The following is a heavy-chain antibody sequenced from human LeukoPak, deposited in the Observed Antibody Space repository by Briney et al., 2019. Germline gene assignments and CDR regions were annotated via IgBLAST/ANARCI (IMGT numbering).Heavy chain of an antibody. CDR1: GYTFTGYY. Sequence: ASVKVSCKASGYTFTGYYMHWVRQAPGQGLEWMGWIDPNSGGTNYVQKFQGRVTMTRDTSISTAYMELSRLRSDDTAVYYCAGASGSYWWFDSWGQGTLVTVSS. V-gene: IGHV1-2*02. CDR2: IDPNSGGT. CDR3: AGASGSYWWFDS. J-gene: IGHJ5*01. D-gene: IGHD1-26*01.